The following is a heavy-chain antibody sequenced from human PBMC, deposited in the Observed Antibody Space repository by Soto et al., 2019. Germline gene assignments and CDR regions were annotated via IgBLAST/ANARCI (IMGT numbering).Heavy chain of an antibody. J-gene: IGHJ4*02. CDR3: SRLYGYYDRSGYHYYLDY. V-gene: IGHV5-51*01. D-gene: IGHD3-22*01. CDR1: GYTFTNYW. CDR2: IYADNSDS. Sequence: GASLKISCKASGYTFTNYWHGWVRQMPGKGLEWMGNIYADNSDSKYSPSFQGQVSTSADKSISTVYLQWSSLKASDTAMYYCSRLYGYYDRSGYHYYLDYWGQGTRVTVSS.